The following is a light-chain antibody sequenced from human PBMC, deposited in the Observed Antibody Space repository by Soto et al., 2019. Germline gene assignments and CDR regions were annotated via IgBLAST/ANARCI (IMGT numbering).Light chain of an antibody. J-gene: IGKJ1*01. CDR1: QSVRNN. CDR2: GAS. V-gene: IGKV3-15*01. CDR3: QHYNNWPPAWT. Sequence: EIVMTQSPATLSVSQGERATLSCRASQSVRNNLAWYQQKPGQAPRLLIYGASTRATSIPARFSGSGSGTEFTLTISSLQSEDFALYYCQHYNNWPPAWTFGQGTKVDIK.